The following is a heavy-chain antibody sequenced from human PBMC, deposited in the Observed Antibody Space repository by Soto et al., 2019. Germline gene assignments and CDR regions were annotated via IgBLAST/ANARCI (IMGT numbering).Heavy chain of an antibody. D-gene: IGHD1-26*01. CDR2: ICHDGSNI. V-gene: IGHV3-33*01. Sequence: SLILCCAASGFTSRNYGMHWVRQAPGKGLECVAIICHDGSNIRYGYSVKVRFTISRDNAKNKPYLQMNSMSAEDTAVYYCVRGGGDLLSTGXWGQGTSVTVS. CDR1: GFTSRNYG. CDR3: VRGGGDLLSTGX. J-gene: IGHJ4*02.